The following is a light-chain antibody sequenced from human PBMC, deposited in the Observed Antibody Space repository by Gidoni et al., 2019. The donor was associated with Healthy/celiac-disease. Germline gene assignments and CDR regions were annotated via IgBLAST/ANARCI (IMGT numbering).Light chain of an antibody. V-gene: IGKV1-39*01. Sequence: DLQMTQSPSSLSASVGDRVTITGRASQSISSYLNWYQQKPGKAPKLLSYASSSLQSGVPSRFSGCGSEIDFTLSISNLQPDDFSTYYWQQSYSTSLTFGQGTKLEIK. J-gene: IGKJ2*01. CDR1: QSISSY. CDR3: QQSYSTSLT. CDR2: ASS.